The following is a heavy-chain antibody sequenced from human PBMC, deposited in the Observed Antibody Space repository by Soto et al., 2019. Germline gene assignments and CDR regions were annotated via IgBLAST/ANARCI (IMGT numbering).Heavy chain of an antibody. CDR3: ARSVFP. CDR2: IYYSGST. CDR1: GGSISSYY. Sequence: PSETLSLTCTVSGGSISSYYWSWLRQHPGKCLDWTGYIYYSGSTYYNPSLKSRLTISVDTSKNQFSLKLISVTAADTAVYYCARSVFPWGQGTLVTVSS. V-gene: IGHV4-59*06. J-gene: IGHJ5*02.